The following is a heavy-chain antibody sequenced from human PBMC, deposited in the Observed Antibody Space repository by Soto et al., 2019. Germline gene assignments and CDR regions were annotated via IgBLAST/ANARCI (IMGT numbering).Heavy chain of an antibody. CDR3: ASNRHYDILTGYYLYNWFEP. CDR2: IIPIFGTA. V-gene: IGHV1-69*13. D-gene: IGHD3-9*01. J-gene: IGHJ5*02. Sequence: SVKVSCKASGGTFSSYAISWVRQAPGQGLEWMGGIIPIFGTANYAQKFQGRVTITADESTSTAYMELSSLRSEDTAVYYCASNRHYDILTGYYLYNWFEPWGQGTLVTVSS. CDR1: GGTFSSYA.